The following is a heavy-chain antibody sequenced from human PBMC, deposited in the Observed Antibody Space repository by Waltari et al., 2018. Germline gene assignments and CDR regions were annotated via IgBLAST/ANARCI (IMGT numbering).Heavy chain of an antibody. D-gene: IGHD6-19*01. V-gene: IGHV4-30-2*04. J-gene: IGHJ4*02. CDR2: GST. CDR3: AAIAVAGTGDY. Sequence: GSTYYNPSLKSRVTISVDTSKNQFSLKLSSVTAADTAVYYCAAIAVAGTGDYWGQGTMVTVSS.